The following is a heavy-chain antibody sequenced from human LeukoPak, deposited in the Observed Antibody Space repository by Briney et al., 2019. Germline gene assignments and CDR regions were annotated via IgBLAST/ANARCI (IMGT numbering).Heavy chain of an antibody. Sequence: KPGGSLRLSCAASGFTVSSNYMSWVRQAPGKGLEWVGRIKSKTDGGTTDYAAPVKGRFTISRDDSKNTLYLQMNSLKTEDTAVYYCTTGFQGFLTYYYGSGSYLDYWGQGTLVTVSS. CDR3: TTGFQGFLTYYYGSGSYLDY. J-gene: IGHJ4*02. CDR2: IKSKTDGGTT. V-gene: IGHV3-15*01. CDR1: GFTVSSNY. D-gene: IGHD3-10*01.